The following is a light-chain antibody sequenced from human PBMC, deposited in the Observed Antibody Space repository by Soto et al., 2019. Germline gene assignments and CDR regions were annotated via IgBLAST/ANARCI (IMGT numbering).Light chain of an antibody. V-gene: IGKV3-15*01. CDR1: QSVSID. J-gene: IGKJ1*01. Sequence: EIVMTQSPATLSVSPGGRATLSCRASQSVSIDLAWYQQKPGQAPRLLIYGASTRATGIPARFSGSGSGTEFSLTISSLQSEDFAVYYCQQYNNWPPWTFGQGTKADIK. CDR3: QQYNNWPPWT. CDR2: GAS.